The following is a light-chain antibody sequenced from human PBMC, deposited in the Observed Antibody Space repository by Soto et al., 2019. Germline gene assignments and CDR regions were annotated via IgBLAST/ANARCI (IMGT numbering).Light chain of an antibody. CDR3: QQYGVSTMYS. J-gene: IGKJ2*03. V-gene: IGKV3-20*01. Sequence: EIMLPQSPGTLSLSPGETATLSCTTMQALSSRALAWYQQTFGQAPRLLIYGASTRAAVIPDRFIGSGSGTYFTLVSSRLEPEDVAVYYCQQYGVSTMYSFGQGTKLEIK. CDR1: QALSSRA. CDR2: GAS.